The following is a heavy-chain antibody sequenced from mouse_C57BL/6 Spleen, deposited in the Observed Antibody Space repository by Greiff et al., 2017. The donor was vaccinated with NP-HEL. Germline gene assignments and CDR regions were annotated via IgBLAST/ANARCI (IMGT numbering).Heavy chain of an antibody. D-gene: IGHD2-3*01. J-gene: IGHJ4*01. Sequence: QVQLQQSGPELVKPGASVKLSCKASGYTFTSYDINWVKQRPGQGLEWIGWIYPRDGSTKYNEKFKGKATLTVDTSSSTAYMELHSLTSEDSAVYFCARRYDGYYDYAMDYWGQGTSVTVSS. CDR3: ARRYDGYYDYAMDY. CDR2: IYPRDGST. V-gene: IGHV1-85*01. CDR1: GYTFTSYD.